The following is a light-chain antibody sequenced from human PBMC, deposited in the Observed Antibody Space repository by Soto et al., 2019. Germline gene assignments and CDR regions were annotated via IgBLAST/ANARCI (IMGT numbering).Light chain of an antibody. CDR2: GAS. CDR1: QSISAY. Sequence: DIRLTQSPPSLSASVGDRVTISCRASQSISAYLMWYQQKPGKAPNLLIYGASGLQNGVPSRFTGSGSGTEFTLTISGLQPEDSGTYYCQQSSSTPRSFGQGTKVEI. CDR3: QQSSSTPRS. J-gene: IGKJ1*01. V-gene: IGKV1-39*01.